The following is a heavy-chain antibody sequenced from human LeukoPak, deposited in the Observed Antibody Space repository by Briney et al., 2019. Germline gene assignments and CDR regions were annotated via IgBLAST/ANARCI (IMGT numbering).Heavy chain of an antibody. CDR3: ARGGGARDGYNYEGPFYFDY. J-gene: IGHJ4*02. Sequence: ETLSLTCAVYGGPFSDYYWSWIRQPPGKGLEWIGKINHSGSTNYRPSLKSRVTISIDTSKNQFSLKLKSMTAADTAVYYCARGGGARDGYNYEGPFYFDYWGQGTLVTVSS. D-gene: IGHD5-24*01. V-gene: IGHV4-34*01. CDR2: INHSGST. CDR1: GGPFSDYY.